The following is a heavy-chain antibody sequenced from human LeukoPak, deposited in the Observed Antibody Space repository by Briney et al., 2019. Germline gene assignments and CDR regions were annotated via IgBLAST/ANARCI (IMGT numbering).Heavy chain of an antibody. CDR1: GFTFSSCG. J-gene: IGHJ4*02. V-gene: IGHV3-30*02. CDR2: IRYDGSNK. CDR3: AKDAPNYGGNDRFDY. D-gene: IGHD4-23*01. Sequence: GGSLRLSCAASGFTFSSCGMHWVRQAPSKGLEWVAFIRYDGSNKYYADSVKGRFTISRDNSKNTLYLQMNSLRAGDTAVYYCAKDAPNYGGNDRFDYWGQGTLVTVSS.